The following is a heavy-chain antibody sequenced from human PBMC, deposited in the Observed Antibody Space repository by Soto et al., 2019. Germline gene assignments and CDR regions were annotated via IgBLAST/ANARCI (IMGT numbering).Heavy chain of an antibody. D-gene: IGHD1-26*01. CDR3: ARREIQGPIDY. V-gene: IGHV4-28*01. J-gene: IGHJ4*02. CDR1: GYSISSSNW. Sequence: QVQLQESGPGLVKPSDTLSLTCAVSGYSISSSNWWGWIRQPPGKGLEWIGYIYYSGTTYSNPSLKSRVTRSVDTPKNQFYLKLTSVTAVDTAVYYCARREIQGPIDYWGQGPLVTVSS. CDR2: IYYSGTT.